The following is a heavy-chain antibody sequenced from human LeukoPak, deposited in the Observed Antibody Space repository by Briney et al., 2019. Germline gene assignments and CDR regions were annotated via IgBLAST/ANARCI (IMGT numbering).Heavy chain of an antibody. V-gene: IGHV1-2*02. CDR1: GYTFTGYF. CDR3: ARSPHINLARGVLHFDY. J-gene: IGHJ4*02. Sequence: ASVKVSCKASGYTFTGYFIHWVRQAPGRGLEWMGWINPSSGGTDSAQKFQGRVTMTRDTSISTDHMELSRLRSDDTAVYYCARSPHINLARGVLHFDYWGQGTLVTVSS. D-gene: IGHD3-10*01. CDR2: INPSSGGT.